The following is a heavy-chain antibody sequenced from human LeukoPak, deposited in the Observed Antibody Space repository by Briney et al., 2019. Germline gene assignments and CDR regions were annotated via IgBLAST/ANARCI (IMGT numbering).Heavy chain of an antibody. J-gene: IGHJ4*02. V-gene: IGHV3-30*02. Sequence: PGGSLRLSCAASGFTFSSYGMHWVRQAPGKGLEWVAVIWYDGSNKYYADSVKGRFTISRDNSKNTLYLQMNSLRAEDTAVYYCAKGGSGSYYIPFDYWGQGTLVTVSS. CDR1: GFTFSSYG. CDR3: AKGGSGSYYIPFDY. CDR2: IWYDGSNK. D-gene: IGHD3-10*01.